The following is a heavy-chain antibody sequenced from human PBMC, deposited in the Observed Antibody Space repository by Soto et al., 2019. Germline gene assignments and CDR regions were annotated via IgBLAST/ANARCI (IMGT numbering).Heavy chain of an antibody. CDR3: ARQGWFGELVGWFDP. J-gene: IGHJ5*02. CDR2: IYTSGST. D-gene: IGHD3-10*01. V-gene: IGHV4-4*07. Sequence: SETLSLTCTVSGGSISSYYWSWIRQPAGKGLEWIGRIYTSGSTNYNPSLKSRVTMSVDTSKNQFSLKLSSVTAADTAVYYCARQGWFGELVGWFDPWGQGTLVTVSS. CDR1: GGSISSYY.